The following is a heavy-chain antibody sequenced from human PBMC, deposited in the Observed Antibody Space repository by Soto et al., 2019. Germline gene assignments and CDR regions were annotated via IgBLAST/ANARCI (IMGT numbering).Heavy chain of an antibody. CDR3: AIVVVVAATDYYYYYGMDV. Sequence: QVQLVQSGAEVKKPGSSVKVSCKASGGTFSSYAISWVRQAPGQGLEWMGGIIPIFGTANYAQKFQGRVTIIADESTSTDYMELSSLRSEDTAVYYCAIVVVVAATDYYYYYGMDVWGQGTTVTVSS. CDR1: GGTFSSYA. V-gene: IGHV1-69*01. J-gene: IGHJ6*02. D-gene: IGHD2-15*01. CDR2: IIPIFGTA.